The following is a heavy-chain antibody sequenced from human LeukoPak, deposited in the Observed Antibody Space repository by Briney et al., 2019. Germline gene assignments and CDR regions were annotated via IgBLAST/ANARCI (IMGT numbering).Heavy chain of an antibody. Sequence: GASVNVSFTASGYTFTNYYMHWVRQAPGQGLEWMGIIDPSGGGTIYAQKFQGRVTMTRDTSTSTVNMELSSLTSEDTAVYYCSRGSGTDQSFDYWGQGTLVTVSS. V-gene: IGHV1-46*01. CDR2: IDPSGGGT. D-gene: IGHD1-26*01. CDR1: GYTFTNYY. J-gene: IGHJ4*02. CDR3: SRGSGTDQSFDY.